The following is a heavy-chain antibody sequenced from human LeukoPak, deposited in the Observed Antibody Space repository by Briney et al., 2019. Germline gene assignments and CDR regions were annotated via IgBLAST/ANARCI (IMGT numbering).Heavy chain of an antibody. J-gene: IGHJ2*01. Sequence: PGGSLRLSCAASGFTFSNAWMSWVRQAPGKGLEWVGRIKSKTDGGTTDYAAPVKGRFAISRDDSKNTLYLQMNSLKTEDTAVYYCTTDRGDYGGWSYFDLWGRGTLVTVSS. CDR2: IKSKTDGGTT. V-gene: IGHV3-15*01. CDR3: TTDRGDYGGWSYFDL. CDR1: GFTFSNAW. D-gene: IGHD4-23*01.